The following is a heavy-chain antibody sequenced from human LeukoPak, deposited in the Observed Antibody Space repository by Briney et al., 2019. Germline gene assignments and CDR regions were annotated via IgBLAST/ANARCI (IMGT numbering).Heavy chain of an antibody. V-gene: IGHV3-74*01. J-gene: IGHJ4*02. CDR2: INTDGTVT. CDR1: GFTFSKYW. D-gene: IGHD6-19*01. Sequence: GGSLRLSCAAPGFTFSKYWMLWVRQAPGKGLESVSRINTDGTVTTYAGSVKGRFTVSRDNADKTMFLQMNSVRDEDTAVYYCATKQWLAPPPDSWGQGTPVTVSS. CDR3: ATKQWLAPPPDS.